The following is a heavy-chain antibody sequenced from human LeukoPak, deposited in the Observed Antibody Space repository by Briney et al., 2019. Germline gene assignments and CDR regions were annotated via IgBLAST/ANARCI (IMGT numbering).Heavy chain of an antibody. J-gene: IGHJ6*03. Sequence: ASVKVSCKASGGTFSSYAISWVRQAPGQGLEWMGWINPNSGGTNYAQKFQGRVIMTRDTSISTAYMELSRLRSDDTAVYYCARGPQDIVVVVAANSGYMDVWGKGTTVTVSS. D-gene: IGHD2-15*01. CDR1: GGTFSSYA. V-gene: IGHV1-2*02. CDR2: INPNSGGT. CDR3: ARGPQDIVVVVAANSGYMDV.